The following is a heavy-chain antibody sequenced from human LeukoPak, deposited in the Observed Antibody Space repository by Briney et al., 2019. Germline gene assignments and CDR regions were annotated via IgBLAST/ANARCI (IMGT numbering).Heavy chain of an antibody. CDR2: IIPIFGTA. D-gene: IGHD4-17*01. CDR1: GGTFSSYA. CDR3: ARGPTTVFNFDY. Sequence: SVKVSCKASGGTFSSYAISWVRQAPGQGLEWMGGIIPIFGTANYAQKFQGRVTITADESTSTAYMELSSLRSEDTAVYCCARGPTTVFNFDYWGQGTLVTVSS. V-gene: IGHV1-69*13. J-gene: IGHJ4*02.